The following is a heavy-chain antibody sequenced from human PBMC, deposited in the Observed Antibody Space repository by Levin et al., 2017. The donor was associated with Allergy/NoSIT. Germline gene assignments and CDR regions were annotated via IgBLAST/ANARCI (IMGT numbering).Heavy chain of an antibody. CDR1: GFSLSSSGVG. D-gene: IGHD6-6*01. CDR2: IYWDDDK. V-gene: IGHV2-5*02. CDR3: AHLLEYSSSRPFDY. Sequence: SGPTLVKPTQTLTLTCTFSGFSLSSSGVGVGWIRQPPGKALEWLALIYWDDDKRNSPSLKSRLTITKDTSKNQVVLTMTNMDPVDTATYYCAHLLEYSSSRPFDYWGQGTLVTVSS. J-gene: IGHJ4*02.